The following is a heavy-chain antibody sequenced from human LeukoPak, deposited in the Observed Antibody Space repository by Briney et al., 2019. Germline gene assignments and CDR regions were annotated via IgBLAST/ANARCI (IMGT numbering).Heavy chain of an antibody. D-gene: IGHD6-13*01. Sequence: PGGSLRLSCAASGFTFSSYGMHWVRQAPGKGLEWMAVVSYDGRTTFYTDSVKGRFTISRDNSKNTLYLQMNSLRAEDTAVYYCAKDALRKGSSWADYFDYWGQGTLVTVSS. CDR2: VSYDGRTT. CDR3: AKDALRKGSSWADYFDY. J-gene: IGHJ4*02. V-gene: IGHV3-30*12. CDR1: GFTFSSYG.